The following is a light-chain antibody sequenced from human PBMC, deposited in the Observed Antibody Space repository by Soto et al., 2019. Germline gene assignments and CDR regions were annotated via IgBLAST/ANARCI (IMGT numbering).Light chain of an antibody. CDR2: EVS. CDR1: SSDVGKYDY. Sequence: QSVLTQPPSASGSPGQSVTISCTGTSSDVGKYDYVSWFQHHPGKAPKLIIYEVSKRPSGVPDRFSGSRSGSTAPLTVSGLQTEDEADYYCNSYVAGSNVFGTGTKVTVL. CDR3: NSYVAGSNV. J-gene: IGLJ1*01. V-gene: IGLV2-8*01.